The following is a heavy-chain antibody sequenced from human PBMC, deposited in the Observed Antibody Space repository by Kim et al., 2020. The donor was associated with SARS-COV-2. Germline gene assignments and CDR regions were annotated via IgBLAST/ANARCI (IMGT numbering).Heavy chain of an antibody. CDR2: VFHTGTT. D-gene: IGHD2-21*01. CDR3: ARGQVVSGALTNWFDP. Sequence: SETLSLTCAVFGDSIRSRTWWTWVRQSPGKGLEWIGEVFHTGTTNFNPSLGSRVTMSVDNSKNQSSLKLNSMTAADTAVYFCARGQVVSGALTNWFDPWG. V-gene: IGHV4-4*02. CDR1: GDSIRSRTW. J-gene: IGHJ5*02.